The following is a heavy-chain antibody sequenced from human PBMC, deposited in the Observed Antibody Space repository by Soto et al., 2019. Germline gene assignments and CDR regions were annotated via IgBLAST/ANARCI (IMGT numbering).Heavy chain of an antibody. V-gene: IGHV4-30-4*01. CDR3: ATECGSTYGYFDY. J-gene: IGHJ4*02. Sequence: PSETLSLTCTVSGGSVTSDEDYWSWIRQSPGKGLEWIGYISNSGSTGYNPSLKTRLSMSVDRSKNQFTLRLTSVTAADTAVYFCATECGSTYGYFDYWCQGTQVTVSS. CDR1: GGSVTSDEDY. CDR2: ISNSGST. D-gene: IGHD4-17*01.